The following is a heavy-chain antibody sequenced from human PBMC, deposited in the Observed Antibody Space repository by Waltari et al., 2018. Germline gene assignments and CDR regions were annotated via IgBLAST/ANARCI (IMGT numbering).Heavy chain of an antibody. J-gene: IGHJ4*02. CDR1: GFTFSSYW. V-gene: IGHV3-7*01. Sequence: EVQLVESGGGLVQPGGSLRLSCAASGFTFSSYWMSWVRQAPGKGLEWVANIKQDGSEKYYVDSGKGRFTISRDNAKNSLYLQMNSLRAEDTAVYYCARPMYYYDSSGYGHWGQGTLVTVSS. CDR2: IKQDGSEK. CDR3: ARPMYYYDSSGYGH. D-gene: IGHD3-22*01.